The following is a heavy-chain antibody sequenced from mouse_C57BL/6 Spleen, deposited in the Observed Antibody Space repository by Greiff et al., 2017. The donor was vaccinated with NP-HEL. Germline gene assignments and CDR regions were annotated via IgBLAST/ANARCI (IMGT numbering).Heavy chain of an antibody. D-gene: IGHD1-1*01. CDR3: ARFITTVVADWYFDV. Sequence: EVKLQESGPGLAKPSQTLSLTCSVTGYSITSDYWNWIRKFPGNKLEYMGYISYSGSTYYNPSLKSRISITRDTSKNQYYLQLNSVTTEDTATYYCARFITTVVADWYFDVWGTGTTVTVSS. CDR2: ISYSGST. V-gene: IGHV3-8*01. CDR1: GYSITSDY. J-gene: IGHJ1*03.